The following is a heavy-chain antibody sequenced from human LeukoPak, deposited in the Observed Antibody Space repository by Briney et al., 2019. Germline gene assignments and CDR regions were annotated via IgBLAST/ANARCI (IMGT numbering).Heavy chain of an antibody. V-gene: IGHV4-4*07. CDR1: GGSMSSNY. CDR3: ARDLSRKLGVRVVNYGMDV. J-gene: IGHJ6*02. D-gene: IGHD1-7*01. CDR2: LYFSGSP. Sequence: PSETLSLTCNVSGGSMSSNYWNWIRQPAGKGLEWIGRLYFSGSPDYNPSLKSRVTMSVDTSKNQFSLKLTSVTAADTAVYYCARDLSRKLGVRVVNYGMDVWGQGTTVTVSS.